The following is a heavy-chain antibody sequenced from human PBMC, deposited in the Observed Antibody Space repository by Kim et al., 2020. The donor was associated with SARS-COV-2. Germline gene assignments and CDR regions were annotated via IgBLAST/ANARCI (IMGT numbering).Heavy chain of an antibody. V-gene: IGHV3-23*01. J-gene: IGHJ4*02. D-gene: IGHD6-19*01. Sequence: YVNAVKDRFTISRKNSKNTLYLQMNSLRAEDTAVYYCAKERYSSGWYEDNWGQGTLVTVSS. CDR3: AKERYSSGWYEDN.